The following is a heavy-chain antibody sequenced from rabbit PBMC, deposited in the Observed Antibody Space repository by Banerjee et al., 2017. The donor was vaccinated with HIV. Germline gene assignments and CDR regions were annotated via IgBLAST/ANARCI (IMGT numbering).Heavy chain of an antibody. V-gene: IGHV1S40*01. D-gene: IGHD8-1*01. CDR2: IAGSSSGFT. CDR1: GFSFSSSDY. J-gene: IGHJ6*01. CDR3: ARDPGSSFSSYGMDL. Sequence: QSLEESGGGLVQPEGSLALTCKASGFSFSSSDYICWVRQAPGKGLEWISCIAGSSSGFTYSATWAKGRFTISKTSSTTVTLQMTSLTAADTATYFCARDPGSSFSSYGMDLWGPGTLVTVS.